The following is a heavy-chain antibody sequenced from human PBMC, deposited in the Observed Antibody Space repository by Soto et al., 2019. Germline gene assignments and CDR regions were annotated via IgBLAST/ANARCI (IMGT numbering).Heavy chain of an antibody. CDR1: GYSISSGYY. V-gene: IGHV4-38-2*01. D-gene: IGHD3-16*01. J-gene: IGHJ4*02. CDR3: ARCPWVSGVPPGSFHF. Sequence: PSETLSLTCAVSGYSISSGYYWGLIRQPPGKGLEWIGSIYHSGSTYYNPSLKSRVTISVDTSKNQFSLKLSSVTAADTAVYYCARCPWVSGVPPGSFHFWGQGLLLTVFS. CDR2: IYHSGST.